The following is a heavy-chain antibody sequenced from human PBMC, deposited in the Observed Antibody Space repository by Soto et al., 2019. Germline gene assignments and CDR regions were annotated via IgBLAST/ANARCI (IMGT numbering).Heavy chain of an antibody. D-gene: IGHD4-17*01. J-gene: IGHJ4*02. V-gene: IGHV3-21*01. Sequence: GGSLRLSCAASGFTFSSYSMNWVRQAPGKGLEWVSSISSSSSYIYYADSVKGRFTISRDNAKNSLYLQMNSLRAEDTAVYYCARDFGLASARKHHDYGDSYYFDYWGQGTLVTVSS. CDR2: ISSSSSYI. CDR1: GFTFSSYS. CDR3: ARDFGLASARKHHDYGDSYYFDY.